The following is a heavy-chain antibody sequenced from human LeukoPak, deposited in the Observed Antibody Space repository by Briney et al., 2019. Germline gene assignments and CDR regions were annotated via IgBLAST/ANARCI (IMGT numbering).Heavy chain of an antibody. J-gene: IGHJ6*03. V-gene: IGHV4-61*05. D-gene: IGHD2-2*01. Sequence: SETLSLTCTVSGGSISSSSYYWGWIRQPPGKGLECIGSLFHSGDTNYSPSLKSRLTISVDTSKKQLSLKLKSVTAADTAVYYCARARTDCSSTSCYYYYYLDVWGKGTTVTVSS. CDR2: LFHSGDT. CDR1: GGSISSSSYY. CDR3: ARARTDCSSTSCYYYYYLDV.